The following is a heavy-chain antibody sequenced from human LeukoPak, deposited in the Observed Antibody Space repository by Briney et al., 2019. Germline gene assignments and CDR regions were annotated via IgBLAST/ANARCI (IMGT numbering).Heavy chain of an antibody. J-gene: IGHJ3*02. CDR1: GYTFTSYG. D-gene: IGHD3-10*01. CDR3: ARDLGGIGELFKWGAFDI. V-gene: IGHV1-18*01. Sequence: GASVKVSCKASGYTFTSYGISWVRQAPGQGLEWMGWISAYNGNTNYAQKLQGRVTMTTDTSTSTAYMELRSLRSDDTAVYYCARDLGGIGELFKWGAFDIWGQGTMVTVSS. CDR2: ISAYNGNT.